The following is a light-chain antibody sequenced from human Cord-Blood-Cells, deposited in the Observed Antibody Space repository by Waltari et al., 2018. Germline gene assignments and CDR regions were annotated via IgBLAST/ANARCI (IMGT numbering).Light chain of an antibody. CDR1: SSDVGGYNS. J-gene: IGLJ2*01. CDR3: SSYAGSNNVV. Sequence: QAALTQPRSASGSPGQTVTISCTGPSSDVGGYNSSSCYQQHHGKAPKLMIYEVSKRPSGVPDRFSGSKSGNTASLTVSGLQAEDEADYYCSSYAGSNNVVFGGGTKLTVL. CDR2: EVS. V-gene: IGLV2-8*01.